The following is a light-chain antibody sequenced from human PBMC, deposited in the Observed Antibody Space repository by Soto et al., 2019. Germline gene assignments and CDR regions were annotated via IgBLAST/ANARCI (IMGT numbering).Light chain of an antibody. J-gene: IGKJ1*01. Sequence: DIQMTQSRSSLSAPVGDRVTVTCRASQGINSWLAWYQKKPGRAPKLLIYAASSLQNGVPSRFSGSESGTDFTLTISSLQPEDVATYYCQNYNSGGSFGQGTKVDIK. CDR3: QNYNSGGS. CDR2: AAS. V-gene: IGKV1-12*01. CDR1: QGINSW.